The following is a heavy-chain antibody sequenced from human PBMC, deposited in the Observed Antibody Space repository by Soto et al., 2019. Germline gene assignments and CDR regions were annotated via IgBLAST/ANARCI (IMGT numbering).Heavy chain of an antibody. CDR1: GGTFSSYT. CDR3: ARGRVGARKMGRDAFDI. J-gene: IGHJ3*02. CDR2: MNPNSGNT. Sequence: ASVKVSCKASGGTFSSYTISWVRQAPGQGLEWMGWMNPNSGNTGYAQKFQGRVTMTRNTSISTAYMELSSLRSDDTAVYYCARGRVGARKMGRDAFDIWGQGTMVTVSS. D-gene: IGHD1-26*01. V-gene: IGHV1-8*02.